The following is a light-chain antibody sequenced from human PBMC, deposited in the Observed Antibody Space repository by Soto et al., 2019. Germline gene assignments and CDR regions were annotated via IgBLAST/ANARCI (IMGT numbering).Light chain of an antibody. CDR2: GAS. V-gene: IGKV3-20*01. J-gene: IGKJ1*01. CDR1: QSIYRNF. Sequence: EIVLTHSPGTLSLSPREKATLSCRALQSIYRNFVAWYQQRPGQAPRLLISGASTRSTGIPDRFTGSVSGTDFTLTISRLEPEDFAVYYCQQYGATPWTFAQGTKV. CDR3: QQYGATPWT.